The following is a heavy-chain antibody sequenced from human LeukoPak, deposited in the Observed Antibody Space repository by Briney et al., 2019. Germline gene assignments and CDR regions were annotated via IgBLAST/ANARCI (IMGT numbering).Heavy chain of an antibody. Sequence: PSETLSLTCTVSGGSISSSSYYWGWIRQPPGKGLEWIGSIYYSGSTYYNPSLKSRVTISVDTSKNQFSLKLSSVTAADTAVYYCARHQKVVTIVGVVTRSGWFDPCGQRTLVTVSS. CDR2: IYYSGST. CDR3: ARHQKVVTIVGVVTRSGWFDP. CDR1: GGSISSSSYY. V-gene: IGHV4-39*01. J-gene: IGHJ5*02. D-gene: IGHD3-3*01.